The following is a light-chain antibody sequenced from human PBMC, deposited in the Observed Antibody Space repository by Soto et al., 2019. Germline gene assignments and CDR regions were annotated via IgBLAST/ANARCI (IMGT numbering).Light chain of an antibody. CDR1: GSDVGGYNY. CDR2: EVS. J-gene: IGLJ1*01. CDR3: SSYTSSSTLFV. Sequence: SALAQPASVSGSPGQSITISCTGTGSDVGGYNYVSWYQQHPGKAPKLMIYEVSNRPSGVSNRFSGSKSGNTASLTISGLQAEDEADYYCSSYTSSSTLFVFGTGTKVTVL. V-gene: IGLV2-14*01.